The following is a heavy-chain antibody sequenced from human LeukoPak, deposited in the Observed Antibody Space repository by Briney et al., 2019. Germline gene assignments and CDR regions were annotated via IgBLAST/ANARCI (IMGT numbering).Heavy chain of an antibody. CDR3: AGHKQLPRGYYYYGMDV. CDR1: GGSISSYY. J-gene: IGHJ6*02. D-gene: IGHD5-24*01. V-gene: IGHV4-59*08. CDR2: IYYSGST. Sequence: SETLSLTCTVSGGSISSYYWSWIRQPPGKGLEWIGYIYYSGSTNYNPSLKSRVTISVDTSKNQFSLKLSSVTAADTAVYYCAGHKQLPRGYYYYGMDVWGQGTTVTVSS.